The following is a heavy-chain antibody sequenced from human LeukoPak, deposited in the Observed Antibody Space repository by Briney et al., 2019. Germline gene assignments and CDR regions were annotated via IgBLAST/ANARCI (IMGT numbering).Heavy chain of an antibody. Sequence: GGSLRLSCAASGFTFSSYWMNWVRQAPGKGLEWVSAIGTAGDTYYPGSVKGRFTISRENAKNSLYLQMNSLRAGDTAVYYCARSGTIELDYWGQGTLVTVSS. CDR3: ARSGTIELDY. J-gene: IGHJ4*02. V-gene: IGHV3-13*04. D-gene: IGHD1-1*01. CDR1: GFTFSSYW. CDR2: IGTAGDT.